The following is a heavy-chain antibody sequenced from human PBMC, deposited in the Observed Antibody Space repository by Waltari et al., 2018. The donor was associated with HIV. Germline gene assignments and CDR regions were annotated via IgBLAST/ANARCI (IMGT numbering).Heavy chain of an antibody. CDR3: AIWFGESGAFDI. D-gene: IGHD3-10*01. Sequence: QVQLVQSGAEVKKPGASVKVSCTASGYTFTGHYMHRVRQAPGQGLEWMGRINPNSGGTNYAQKFQGRVTMTRDTSISTAYMELSRLRSDDTAVYYCAIWFGESGAFDIWGQGTMVTVSS. J-gene: IGHJ3*02. CDR1: GYTFTGHY. CDR2: INPNSGGT. V-gene: IGHV1-2*06.